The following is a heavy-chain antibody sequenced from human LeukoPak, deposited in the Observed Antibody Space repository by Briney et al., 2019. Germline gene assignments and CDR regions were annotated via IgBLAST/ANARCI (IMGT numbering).Heavy chain of an antibody. J-gene: IGHJ4*02. D-gene: IGHD6-6*01. V-gene: IGHV4-59*01. CDR2: IYYSGST. CDR3: ASLRGAARHDY. Sequence: PSETLSLTCTVSGGSISNYYWSWIRQPPGKGLEWIGYIYYSGSTNYNPSLKSRVTISVDTSKNQFSLKLSSVTAADTAVYYCASLRGAARHDYWGQGTLVTVSS. CDR1: GGSISNYY.